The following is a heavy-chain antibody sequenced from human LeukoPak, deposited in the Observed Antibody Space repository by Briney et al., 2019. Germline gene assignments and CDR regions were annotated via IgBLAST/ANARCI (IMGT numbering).Heavy chain of an antibody. D-gene: IGHD2-15*01. CDR3: ARDRYCSGGSCYYFDY. Sequence: GGSLRLSCAASGFTFSSYEMNWVRQAPEKGLEWVSYIRSSGSTIYYADSVKGRFTISRDNAKNSLYMQMNRMRAEDTAVYYCARDRYCSGGSCYYFDYWGQGTLVTVSS. CDR2: IRSSGSTI. J-gene: IGHJ4*02. CDR1: GFTFSSYE. V-gene: IGHV3-48*03.